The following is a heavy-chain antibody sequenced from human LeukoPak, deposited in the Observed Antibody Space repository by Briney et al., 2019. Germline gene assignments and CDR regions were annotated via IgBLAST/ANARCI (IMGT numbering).Heavy chain of an antibody. J-gene: IGHJ6*03. Sequence: SVKVSCKASGGTFSSYAISWVRQAPGQGLEWMGGIIPIFGAANYAQKFQGRVTITADKSTSAAYMELSSLRSEDTAVYYCARFAGYYYMDVWGKGTTVTVSS. CDR3: ARFAGYYYMDV. V-gene: IGHV1-69*06. CDR2: IIPIFGAA. D-gene: IGHD3-10*01. CDR1: GGTFSSYA.